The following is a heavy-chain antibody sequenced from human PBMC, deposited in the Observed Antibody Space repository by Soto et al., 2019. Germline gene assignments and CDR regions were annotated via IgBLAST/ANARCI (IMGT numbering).Heavy chain of an antibody. V-gene: IGHV4-59*01. CDR3: ARAVVVAPFDY. CDR2: IYYSGST. Sequence: SETLSLTCTVSGGSISSYYWSWIRQPPGKGLEWIGYIYYSGSTNYNPSLKSRVTISVDTSKNQFSLKLSSVTAADTAVYYCARAVVVAPFDYWGQGTLVTVSS. CDR1: GGSISSYY. J-gene: IGHJ4*02. D-gene: IGHD2-15*01.